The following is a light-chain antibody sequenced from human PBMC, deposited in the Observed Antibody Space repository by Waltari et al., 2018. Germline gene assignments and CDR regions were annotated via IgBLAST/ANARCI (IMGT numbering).Light chain of an antibody. CDR3: GTWDTDLSVV. V-gene: IGLV1-51*01. CDR2: DNN. CDR1: GSTIGIHF. J-gene: IGLJ2*01. Sequence: QSVLTQPPSVSAAPGQKVTISCSGTGSTIGIHFVSWYQQLPGTAPKLLIYDNNKRPSGIPDRFSGSKSGTSATLGITGLQTGDEADYYCGTWDTDLSVVFGGGTKLTVL.